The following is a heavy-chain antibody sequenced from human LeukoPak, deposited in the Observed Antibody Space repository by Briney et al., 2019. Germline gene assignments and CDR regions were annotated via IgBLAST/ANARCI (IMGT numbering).Heavy chain of an antibody. CDR3: ARMILLLGDVLTVPPRGFDY. J-gene: IGHJ4*02. CDR2: ISVYNGNT. D-gene: IGHD3-9*01. Sequence: GASVKVSCKASGYTFINYGITWVRQAPGQGLEWLGRISVYNGNTNYAQKLQGRVTMTTDTSTSTAYTELRSLRSDDTAVYYCARMILLLGDVLTVPPRGFDYWGQGTLVTVSS. V-gene: IGHV1-18*01. CDR1: GYTFINYG.